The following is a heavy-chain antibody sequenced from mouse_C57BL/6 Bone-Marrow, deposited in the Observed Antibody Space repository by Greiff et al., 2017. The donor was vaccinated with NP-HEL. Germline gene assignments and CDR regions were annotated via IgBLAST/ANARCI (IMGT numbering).Heavy chain of an antibody. D-gene: IGHD3-2*02. CDR1: GYTFTDYE. J-gene: IGHJ3*01. CDR2: IDPETGGT. Sequence: QVQLQQPGAELVRPGASVTLSCKASGYTFTDYEMHWVKQTPVHGLEWIGAIDPETGGTAYNQKFKGKAILTADKSSSTAYMELRSLTSEDSAVYYCTRQLRLPAWFAYWGQGTLVTVSA. V-gene: IGHV1-15*01. CDR3: TRQLRLPAWFAY.